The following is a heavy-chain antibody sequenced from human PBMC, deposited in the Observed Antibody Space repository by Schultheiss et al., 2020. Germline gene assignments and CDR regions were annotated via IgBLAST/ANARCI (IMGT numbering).Heavy chain of an antibody. V-gene: IGHV3-23*01. D-gene: IGHD2-2*03. CDR3: AKDAGYCSSTSCCFDY. CDR2: ISGSGGST. J-gene: IGHJ4*02. CDR1: GFTFSNAW. Sequence: GGSLRLSCAASGFTFSNAWMNWVRQAPGKGLEWVSAISGSGGSTYYADSVKGRFTISRDNSKNTLYLQMNSLRAEDTAVYYCAKDAGYCSSTSCCFDYWGQGTLVTVSS.